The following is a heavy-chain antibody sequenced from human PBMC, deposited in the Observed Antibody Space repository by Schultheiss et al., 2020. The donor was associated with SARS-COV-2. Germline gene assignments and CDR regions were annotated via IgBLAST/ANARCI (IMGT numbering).Heavy chain of an antibody. CDR2: ISGSGGST. D-gene: IGHD3-22*01. CDR3: ATSMGCSGYCSYYFDY. CDR1: GFTFSSYG. J-gene: IGHJ4*02. Sequence: GGSLRLSCAASGFTFSSYGMHWVRQAPGKGLEWVSAISGSGGSTYYADSVKGRFTISRDNSKNTLYLQMNSLRAEDTAVYYCATSMGCSGYCSYYFDYWGQGTLVTVSS. V-gene: IGHV3-23*01.